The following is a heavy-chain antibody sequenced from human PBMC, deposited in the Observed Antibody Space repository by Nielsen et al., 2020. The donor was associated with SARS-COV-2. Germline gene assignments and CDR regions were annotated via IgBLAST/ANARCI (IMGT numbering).Heavy chain of an antibody. D-gene: IGHD4-23*01. CDR1: GFTFSNAW. CDR3: FAGKPDYGGNPRRAFDI. J-gene: IGHJ3*02. Sequence: GESLKISCAASGFTFSNAWMSWVRQAPGKGLEWVGRIKSKTDGGTTDYAAPVKGRFTISRDDSKNTLYLQMNSLKTEDTAVYYCFAGKPDYGGNPRRAFDIWGQGTMVTVSS. V-gene: IGHV3-15*01. CDR2: IKSKTDGGTT.